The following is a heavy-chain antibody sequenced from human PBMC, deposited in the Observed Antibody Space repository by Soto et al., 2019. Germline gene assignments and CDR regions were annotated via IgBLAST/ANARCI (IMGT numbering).Heavy chain of an antibody. D-gene: IGHD2-2*02. J-gene: IGHJ6*02. CDR1: GFTFSTYS. CDR3: AREYTAWPLAYGLDV. Sequence: GGSLRLSCVGSGFTFSTYSINWVRQAPGKGLEWVSSISSRSDIYYADSVKGRFTISRDNAKNSVSLQMNSLRAEDTAVYYCAREYTAWPLAYGLDVWGQGTTVTVPS. V-gene: IGHV3-21*01. CDR2: ISSRSDI.